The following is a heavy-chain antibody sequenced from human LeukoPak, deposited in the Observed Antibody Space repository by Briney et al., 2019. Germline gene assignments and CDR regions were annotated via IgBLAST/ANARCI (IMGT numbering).Heavy chain of an antibody. Sequence: PGGSLRLSCAASGFTFSSYGMHWVRQAPGEGLEWVSSISSGGSNMFYGESVKGRFTISRDNAKKSLYLQMNNLRAEDTAVYFCAVCSSTSCPDYWGQGTLVTVSS. CDR2: ISSGGSNM. V-gene: IGHV3-21*01. J-gene: IGHJ4*02. D-gene: IGHD2-2*01. CDR3: AVCSSTSCPDY. CDR1: GFTFSSYG.